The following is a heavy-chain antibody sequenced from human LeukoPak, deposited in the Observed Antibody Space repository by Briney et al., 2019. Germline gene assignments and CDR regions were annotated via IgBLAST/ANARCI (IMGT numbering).Heavy chain of an antibody. Sequence: GGSLRLSCAASGFTFSSYSMNWVRQAPGKGLEWVSSISSSSSYIYYADSVKGRFTISRDNAKNSLYLQMNSLRAEDTAVYYCARAITFGGVIVIKKYYFDYWGQGTLVTVSS. D-gene: IGHD3-16*02. J-gene: IGHJ4*02. CDR3: ARAITFGGVIVIKKYYFDY. V-gene: IGHV3-21*01. CDR1: GFTFSSYS. CDR2: ISSSSSYI.